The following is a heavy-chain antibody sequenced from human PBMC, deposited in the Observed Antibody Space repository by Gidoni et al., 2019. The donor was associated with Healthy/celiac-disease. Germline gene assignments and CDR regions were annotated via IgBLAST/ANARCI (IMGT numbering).Heavy chain of an antibody. CDR2: IKPSDGST. Sequence: QVQLVHSGAEVKKPGASVKVSCKASGYSFTNYYMPWVRQAPGQGLEWMGIIKPSDGSTTYAQKFQGRVTMTRDTSTSTVYMELSSLRSEDTAVYYCARELSNSYYFDYWGQGTLVTVSS. D-gene: IGHD6-6*01. CDR1: GYSFTNYY. CDR3: ARELSNSYYFDY. V-gene: IGHV1-46*01. J-gene: IGHJ4*02.